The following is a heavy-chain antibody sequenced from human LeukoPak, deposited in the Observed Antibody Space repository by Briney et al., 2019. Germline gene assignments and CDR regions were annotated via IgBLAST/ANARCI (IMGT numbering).Heavy chain of an antibody. D-gene: IGHD2-2*01. CDR2: IYSGGDT. CDR3: ATRYCSGTSCFRGAFDV. CDR1: GFTVSGNY. Sequence: GGSLRLSCAASGFTVSGNYMSWVRQAPGKGLEWVSLIYSGGDTYYADSVKGRFTISRDNSQNTLYLQMNNLRPDDTAVYYCATRYCSGTSCFRGAFDVWGQGTMATVSS. V-gene: IGHV3-66*02. J-gene: IGHJ3*01.